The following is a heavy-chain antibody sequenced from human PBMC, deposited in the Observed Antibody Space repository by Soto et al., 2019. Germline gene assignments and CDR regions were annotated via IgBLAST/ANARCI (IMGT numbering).Heavy chain of an antibody. CDR3: ARSLDDYGDYVSPDY. V-gene: IGHV5-51*01. Sequence: GESLKISCKGSGYSFTSYWIGWVRQMPGKGLEWMGIIYPGDSDTRYSPSFQGQVTISADKSISTAYLQWSSLKASDTAMYYCARSLDDYGDYVSPDYWGQGTLVTVSS. D-gene: IGHD4-17*01. CDR1: GYSFTSYW. CDR2: IYPGDSDT. J-gene: IGHJ4*02.